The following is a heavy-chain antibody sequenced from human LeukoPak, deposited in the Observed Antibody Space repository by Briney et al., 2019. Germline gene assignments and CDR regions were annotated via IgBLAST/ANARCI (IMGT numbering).Heavy chain of an antibody. Sequence: SETLSLTCTVSGGSISSYCWSWIRQPAGKGLEWIGRIYTSGSTNYNPSLKSRVTMSVDTSKNQFSLKLSSVTAADTAVYYCARSLSSGWFPFDYWGQGTLVTVSS. J-gene: IGHJ4*02. V-gene: IGHV4-4*07. CDR1: GGSISSYC. D-gene: IGHD6-19*01. CDR2: IYTSGST. CDR3: ARSLSSGWFPFDY.